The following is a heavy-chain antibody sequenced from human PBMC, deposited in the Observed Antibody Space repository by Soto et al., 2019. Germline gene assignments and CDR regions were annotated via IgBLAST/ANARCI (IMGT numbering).Heavy chain of an antibody. V-gene: IGHV3-23*01. CDR1: GFTFDAYG. Sequence: EVHLLEYGGGLVQSGGSLRLSCATSGFTFDAYGMAWVRQAPGKGLQWVSSINVSGASRYYADSVKGRFTVSRDNSKNTLYLELNSLRAEDTAIYYCVKDTQWLETFFDYWGQGTLVTVSS. D-gene: IGHD6-19*01. CDR2: INVSGASR. J-gene: IGHJ4*02. CDR3: VKDTQWLETFFDY.